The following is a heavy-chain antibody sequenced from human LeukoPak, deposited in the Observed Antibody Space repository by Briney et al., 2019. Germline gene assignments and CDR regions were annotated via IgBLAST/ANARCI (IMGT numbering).Heavy chain of an antibody. V-gene: IGHV3-21*01. CDR1: GFTFSSYS. J-gene: IGHJ4*02. CDR2: ISSSSSYI. D-gene: IGHD6-19*01. CDR3: ARVQRGIAVALDY. Sequence: PGGSLRLSCAASGFTFSSYSMNWVRQAPGKGLEWVSSISSSSSYIYYVDSVKGRFTISRDNAKNSLYLQMNRLRAEDTAVYYCARVQRGIAVALDYWGQGTLATVSS.